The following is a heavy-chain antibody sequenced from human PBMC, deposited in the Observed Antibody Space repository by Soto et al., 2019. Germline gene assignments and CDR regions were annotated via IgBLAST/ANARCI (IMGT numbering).Heavy chain of an antibody. J-gene: IGHJ2*01. CDR3: AREVATRYWYFDI. CDR1: VCTFSSYA. CDR2: IIPIFGTA. Sequence: SMKFSFKASVCTFSSYAISWLRQAPVQVLEWMVGIIPIFGTANYAQKFQGRVTITADKSTRTAYMELSSLRSEDTAVYYCAREVATRYWYFDIWGGCTMVTVSS. V-gene: IGHV1-69*06. D-gene: IGHD2-15*01.